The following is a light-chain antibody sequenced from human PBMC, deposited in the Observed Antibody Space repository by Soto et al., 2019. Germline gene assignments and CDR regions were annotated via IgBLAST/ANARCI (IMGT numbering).Light chain of an antibody. J-gene: IGLJ2*01. CDR1: TGAVTSNHH. CDR3: LLSYYAARV. V-gene: IGLV7-46*01. CDR2: DTS. Sequence: QAVVTQEPSLTGSPGGTVTLTCGSSTGAVTSNHHPYWFQQKAGQAPRTLIYDTSNKHSWTPARFSGSLLGDKAALTLSGAQPEDEAQYFCLLSYYAARVFGGGTKVTVL.